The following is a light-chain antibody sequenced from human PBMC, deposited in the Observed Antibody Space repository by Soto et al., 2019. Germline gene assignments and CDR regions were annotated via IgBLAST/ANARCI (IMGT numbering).Light chain of an antibody. Sequence: SYELTQDPSVSVALGQTVRITCQGDSLRSYYASWYQQKPGQAPVLVIYGENDRPSGIPDRFSGSSSGNTASLTISGAQAEDEADYYCASRDNSDNLNYVFGTGTKATVL. J-gene: IGLJ1*01. CDR2: GEN. V-gene: IGLV3-19*01. CDR1: SLRSYY. CDR3: ASRDNSDNLNYV.